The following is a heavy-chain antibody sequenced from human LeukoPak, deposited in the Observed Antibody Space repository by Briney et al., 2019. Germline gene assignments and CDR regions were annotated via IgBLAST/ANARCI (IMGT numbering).Heavy chain of an antibody. CDR1: GFTFSSYW. CDR3: ARVNTMIVVVTNYYYYYYMDV. D-gene: IGHD3-22*01. V-gene: IGHV3-7*01. CDR2: IKQDGSEK. J-gene: IGHJ6*03. Sequence: GGSLRLSCAAPGFTFSSYWMRWVRQAPGKGLEWVANIKQDGSEKYYVDSVKGRFTISRDNAKNSLYLQMNSLRAEDTAVYYCARVNTMIVVVTNYYYYYYMDVWGKGTTVTVSS.